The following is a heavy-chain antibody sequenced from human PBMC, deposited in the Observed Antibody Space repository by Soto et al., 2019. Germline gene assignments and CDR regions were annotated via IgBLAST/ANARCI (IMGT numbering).Heavy chain of an antibody. J-gene: IGHJ6*02. V-gene: IGHV1-2*04. CDR2: INPNSGGT. CDR3: TREGSAPYYYYGMDA. Sequence: ASVKVSCKASGYTFTGYYMHWVRQAPGQGLEWMGWINPNSGGTNYAQKFQGWVTMTRDTSTSTAYMELRSLRSDDTAVYYCTREGSAPYYYYGMDAWGQGTTVTVSS. CDR1: GYTFTGYY. D-gene: IGHD3-10*01.